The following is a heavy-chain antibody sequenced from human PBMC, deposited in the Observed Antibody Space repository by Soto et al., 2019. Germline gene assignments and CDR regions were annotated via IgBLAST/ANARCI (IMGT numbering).Heavy chain of an antibody. J-gene: IGHJ5*02. D-gene: IGHD4-17*01. V-gene: IGHV2-5*02. Sequence: QITLKESGPTLVKPTQTLTLTCTFSGFSLSTTGVGVGWIRQPPGKALEWLALIYWDDDKSYSPSLKSRLTTTKDTSTNQVVLTMTNMDPVDTATYYCVHRRDYGDYAVWFDPWGQGTLVTVSS. CDR3: VHRRDYGDYAVWFDP. CDR2: IYWDDDK. CDR1: GFSLSTTGVG.